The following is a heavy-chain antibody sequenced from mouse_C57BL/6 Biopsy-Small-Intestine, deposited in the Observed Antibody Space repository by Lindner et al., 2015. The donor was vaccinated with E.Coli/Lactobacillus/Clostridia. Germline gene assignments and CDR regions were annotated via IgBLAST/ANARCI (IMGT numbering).Heavy chain of an antibody. D-gene: IGHD1-1*01. CDR2: IDPENGDT. V-gene: IGHV14-4*01. Sequence: VQLQESGAELVKPGASVKLSCTASGFNIKDYYMHWVKQRTEQGLEWIGWIDPENGDTEYASKFQGKATITADTSSNTAYLQLSSLTSEDTAVYYCTTWGYYGSSRYYFDYWGQGTTLTVSS. CDR3: TTWGYYGSSRYYFDY. J-gene: IGHJ2*01. CDR1: GFNIKDYY.